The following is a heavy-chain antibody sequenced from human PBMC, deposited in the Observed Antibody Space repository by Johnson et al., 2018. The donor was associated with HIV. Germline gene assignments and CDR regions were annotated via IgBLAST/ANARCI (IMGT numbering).Heavy chain of an antibody. CDR3: ANSYSSSSGNNDYAFDI. CDR1: GFTFSDYY. CDR2: ISYYGSNK. D-gene: IGHD6-6*01. V-gene: IGHV3-30*18. Sequence: QVQLVESGGGLVQPGGSLRLSCAASGFTFSDYYMDWVRQAPGKGLEWVAVISYYGSNKYYADSVKGRFTISRDNSKNPLYLQMNRLRAEDTAVYYCANSYSSSSGNNDYAFDIWGQGTMVTVSS. J-gene: IGHJ3*02.